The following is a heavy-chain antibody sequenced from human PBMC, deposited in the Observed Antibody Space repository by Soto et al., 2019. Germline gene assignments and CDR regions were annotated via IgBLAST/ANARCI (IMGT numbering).Heavy chain of an antibody. V-gene: IGHV3-30*18. CDR1: GFTFSSYG. CDR3: AKGEDDILTSNRYYYYYYGMDV. Sequence: GGSLRLSCAASGFTFSSYGMHWVRQAPGKGLEWVAVISYDGSNKYYADSVKGRFTISRDNSKNTLYLQMNSLRAEDTAVYYCAKGEDDILTSNRYYYYYYGMDVWGQGTTVTVSS. CDR2: ISYDGSNK. J-gene: IGHJ6*02. D-gene: IGHD3-9*01.